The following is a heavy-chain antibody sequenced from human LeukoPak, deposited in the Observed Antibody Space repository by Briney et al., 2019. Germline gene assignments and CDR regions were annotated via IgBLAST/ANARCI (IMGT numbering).Heavy chain of an antibody. J-gene: IGHJ6*02. D-gene: IGHD4/OR15-4a*01. V-gene: IGHV1-2*02. Sequence: ASVKVSCKASGYTFTGYYMHWVRQAPGQGLEWMGWINPNSGGTNYAQKFQGRVTMTRDTSISTAYMELSRLRSDGTAVYYCARTSAKSHYYYYGMDVWSQGTTVTVSS. CDR1: GYTFTGYY. CDR2: INPNSGGT. CDR3: ARTSAKSHYYYYGMDV.